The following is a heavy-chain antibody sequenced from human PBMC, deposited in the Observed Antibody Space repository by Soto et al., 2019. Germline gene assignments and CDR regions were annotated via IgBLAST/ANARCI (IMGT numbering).Heavy chain of an antibody. V-gene: IGHV4-30-4*01. CDR2: ISYSGTI. CDR3: VRALGSRFMDWPRFDP. D-gene: IGHD3-3*01. J-gene: IGHJ5*02. Sequence: QVQLQESGPGLVKPSQTLSLTCIVSGASISSGDYYWSWVRQPPGKGLEWIGHISYSGTIDYSPSIKSRVTMSPDTSKNQFSLNLNSVTAADTAVYYCVRALGSRFMDWPRFDPWGQGTLVTVSS. CDR1: GASISSGDYY.